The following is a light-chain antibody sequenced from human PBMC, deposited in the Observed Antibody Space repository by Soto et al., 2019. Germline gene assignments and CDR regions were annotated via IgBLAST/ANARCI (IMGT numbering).Light chain of an antibody. J-gene: IGLJ3*02. CDR2: EAT. Sequence: QSALTQPASVSGSPEQSITISCTGTSNDVGRYNLVSWYQHHPGKAPKVMIYEATKRPSGVSNRFSGSKSGNTASLTISGLQTEDEADYYCCAYAGSGTGVFGGGTKLTVL. V-gene: IGLV2-23*01. CDR1: SNDVGRYNL. CDR3: CAYAGSGTGV.